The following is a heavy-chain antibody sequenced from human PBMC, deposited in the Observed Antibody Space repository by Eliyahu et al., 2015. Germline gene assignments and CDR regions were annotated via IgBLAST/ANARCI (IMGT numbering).Heavy chain of an antibody. J-gene: IGHJ4*02. V-gene: IGHV3-30*18. CDR1: GFMLXXYG. CDR2: ISYDGDYK. Sequence: QVQLVESGGGVVQPGKSLRLSCAASGFMLXXYGLHWVRQAPGKGLEWVAGISYDGDYKXYAESVKGRFTISRDTSKNTLYLQMNSLRPEDTAVYYCAKDELQLRWGVYSDHWGQGTLVTVSS. D-gene: IGHD1-7*01. CDR3: AKDELQLRWGVYSDH.